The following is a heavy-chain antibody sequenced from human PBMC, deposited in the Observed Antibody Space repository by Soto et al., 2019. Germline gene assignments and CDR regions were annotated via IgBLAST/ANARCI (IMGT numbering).Heavy chain of an antibody. CDR3: ARQGCQHGEYPYYAMDV. Sequence: ASVKVSCKASGYTFTTYYMHWVRQAPGQGLEWVGVINPSGGSTTYAQKFQGRVSMARDTSTSTVYMELSSLRSEDTAVYYCARQGCQHGEYPYYAMDVWGQVTTVTVS. J-gene: IGHJ6*02. CDR2: INPSGGST. V-gene: IGHV1-46*01. CDR1: GYTFTTYY.